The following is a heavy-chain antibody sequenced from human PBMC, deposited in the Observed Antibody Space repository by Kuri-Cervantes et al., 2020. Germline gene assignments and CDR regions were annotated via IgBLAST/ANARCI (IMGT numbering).Heavy chain of an antibody. Sequence: ETLSLTCAVYGGSFSGYYWSWIRQPPGKGLEWVSSISSSSSYIYYADSVKGRFTISRDNAKNSLYLQMNSLRAEDTALYYCALGGSSGWTGDFDYWGQGTLVTVSS. CDR3: ALGGSSGWTGDFDY. CDR1: GGSFSGYY. V-gene: IGHV3-21*04. J-gene: IGHJ4*02. CDR2: ISSSSSYI. D-gene: IGHD6-19*01.